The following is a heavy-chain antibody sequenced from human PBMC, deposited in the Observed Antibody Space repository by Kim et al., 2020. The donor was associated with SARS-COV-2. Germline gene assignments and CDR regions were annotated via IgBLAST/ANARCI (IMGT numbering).Heavy chain of an antibody. CDR3: ARGITMLHDVFNI. V-gene: IGHV3-64*01. Sequence: GGSLRLSCTASGFSFSSYALHWIRQAPGKGLEYVSGISSDVGTTDYANSVKGRFTISRDNSKDTLYLQRDSLRPEDMAGYYGARGITMLHDVFNIWGQGT. J-gene: IGHJ3*02. D-gene: IGHD3-10*02. CDR1: GFSFSSYA. CDR2: ISSDVGTT.